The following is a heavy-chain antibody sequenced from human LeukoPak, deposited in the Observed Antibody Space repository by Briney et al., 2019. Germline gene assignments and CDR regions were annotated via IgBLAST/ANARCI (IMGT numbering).Heavy chain of an antibody. Sequence: SETLSLTCTVSGGSISSSSYYWGWIRQPPGKGLEWIGSIYYSGSTYYNPSLKSRVTISVDTSKNQFSLKLSSVTAADTAVYYCARAPDYSSSSVFGFDPWGQGTLVTVSS. V-gene: IGHV4-39*07. CDR1: GGSISSSSYY. CDR3: ARAPDYSSSSVFGFDP. CDR2: IYYSGST. J-gene: IGHJ5*02. D-gene: IGHD6-6*01.